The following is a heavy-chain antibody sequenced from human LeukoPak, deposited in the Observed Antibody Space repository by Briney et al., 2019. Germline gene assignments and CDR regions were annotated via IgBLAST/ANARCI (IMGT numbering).Heavy chain of an antibody. CDR1: GFTFSSYS. V-gene: IGHV3-21*01. Sequence: GGSLRLSCAASGFTFSSYSMNWVRQAPGKGLEWVSSISSSGTYVYYADSVKGRFTISRDNSKNTLYLQMSSLRAEDTAVYYCVKDYNWNIFHYWGQGTLVTVSS. J-gene: IGHJ4*02. D-gene: IGHD1/OR15-1a*01. CDR2: ISSSGTYV. CDR3: VKDYNWNIFHY.